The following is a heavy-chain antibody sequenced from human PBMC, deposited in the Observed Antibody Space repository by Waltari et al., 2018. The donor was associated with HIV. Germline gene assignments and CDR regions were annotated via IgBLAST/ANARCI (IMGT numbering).Heavy chain of an antibody. CDR2: ITSDSDKT. J-gene: IGHJ4*02. CDR1: GFTFGYYV. D-gene: IGHD3-16*01. Sequence: EVRLLESGGKLVTPGGSLRLSCGVSGFTFGYYVMYWGRQAPGQGLQLVSSITSDSDKTFYADALKGRATVSRANFKNTLFLEITNLRVEDTGTYYCTRTFGVVWGAPRFFDYWGLGTLVFVSS. CDR3: TRTFGVVWGAPRFFDY. V-gene: IGHV3-23*01.